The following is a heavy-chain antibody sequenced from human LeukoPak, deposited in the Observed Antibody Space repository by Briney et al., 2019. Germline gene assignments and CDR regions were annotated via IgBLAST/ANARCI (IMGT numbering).Heavy chain of an antibody. D-gene: IGHD3-3*01. J-gene: IGHJ4*02. CDR3: AKARDFWSGYSPDY. V-gene: IGHV3-30*18. Sequence: GRSLRLSCAASGFTFSSYGMHWVRQAPGKGLEWVAVISYDGSNKYYADSVKGRFTISRDNSKNTLYLQMNSLRAEGTAVYYCAKARDFWSGYSPDYWGQGTLVTVSS. CDR2: ISYDGSNK. CDR1: GFTFSSYG.